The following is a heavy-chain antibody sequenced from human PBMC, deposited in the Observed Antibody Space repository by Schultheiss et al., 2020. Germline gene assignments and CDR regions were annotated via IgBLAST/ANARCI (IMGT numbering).Heavy chain of an antibody. V-gene: IGHV4-61*02. Sequence: SETLSLTCTVSGGSISSSSYYWSWIRQPAGKGLEWIGRIYTSGSTNYNPSLKSRVTMSVDTSKNQFSLKLSSVTAADTAVYYCARQLAYCGGDCIDAFDIWGQGTMVTVSS. J-gene: IGHJ3*02. CDR2: IYTSGST. D-gene: IGHD2-21*02. CDR3: ARQLAYCGGDCIDAFDI. CDR1: GGSISSSSYY.